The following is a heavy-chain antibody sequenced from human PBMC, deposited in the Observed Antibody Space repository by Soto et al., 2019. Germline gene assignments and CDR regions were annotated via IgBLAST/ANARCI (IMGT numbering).Heavy chain of an antibody. D-gene: IGHD1-1*01. CDR2: ISASGYST. V-gene: IGHV3-23*01. CDR1: GFTFSDYA. Sequence: EVQLLESGGGLVQPGGSLRVSCAASGFTFSDYAMSWVRQAPGKGLGWVSSISASGYSTYYEDSVKGRFTISRDSSGNTLYLQMNGLRAEDTAIYFCAKLGRDAYKPFDFWGQGTLVTVSS. CDR3: AKLGRDAYKPFDF. J-gene: IGHJ4*02.